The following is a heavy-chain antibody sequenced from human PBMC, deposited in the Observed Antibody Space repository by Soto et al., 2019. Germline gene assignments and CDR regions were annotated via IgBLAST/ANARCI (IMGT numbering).Heavy chain of an antibody. CDR3: AKDIGFHLHLFVFDL. Sequence: QVQLVQSGAEVKKPGSSVKVSCTASGGTFSDYAFSWVRQAPGHGREWMGGIIPMFSASSFAQKFQGRLTIPADDSTSTAYMSLSSLGSADTAMYYCAKDIGFHLHLFVFDLWGAGTLVTVSS. V-gene: IGHV1-69*01. D-gene: IGHD3-10*02. J-gene: IGHJ4*02. CDR1: GGTFSDYA. CDR2: IIPMFSAS.